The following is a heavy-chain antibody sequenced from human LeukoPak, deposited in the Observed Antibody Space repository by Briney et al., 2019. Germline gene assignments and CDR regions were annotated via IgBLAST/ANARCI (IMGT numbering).Heavy chain of an antibody. CDR2: IDPSGSYI. CDR3: ARLRDGTIDY. J-gene: IGHJ4*02. V-gene: IGHV5-10-1*01. CDR1: GYNFTSYW. Sequence: GESLKISCKGSGYNFTSYWISWVRQMPGKGLEWMGRIDPSGSYINYSPSFQGHVTISGDKSISTAYLQWNSLKASDTAMYYCARLRDGTIDYWGQGTLVTVSS.